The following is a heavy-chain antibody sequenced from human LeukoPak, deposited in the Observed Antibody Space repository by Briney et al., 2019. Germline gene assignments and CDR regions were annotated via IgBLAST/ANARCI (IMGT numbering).Heavy chain of an antibody. CDR3: ARDGDLGYCSSTSCYPKDV. V-gene: IGHV3-7*01. CDR1: GFTFKKYW. CDR2: IKEDGSET. Sequence: GSLRLSCAASGFTFKKYWMNWVRQVPGKGLECLANIKEDGSETYYADSVKGRFTISRDNPKNLLFLQINSLRVEDTAVYYCARDGDLGYCSSTSCYPKDVWGKGTTVTVSS. D-gene: IGHD2-2*01. J-gene: IGHJ6*04.